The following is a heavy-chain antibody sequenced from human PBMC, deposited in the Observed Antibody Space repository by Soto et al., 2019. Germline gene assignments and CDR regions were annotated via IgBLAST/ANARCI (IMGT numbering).Heavy chain of an antibody. CDR3: ARDSPVFDY. Sequence: SETLSLTCAVYGGSFGGYYWSWIRQPPGKGLEWIGEINHSGSTNYNPSLKSRVTISVDTSKNQFSLKLSSVTAADTAVYYCARDSPVFDYWGQGTLVTVSS. J-gene: IGHJ4*02. V-gene: IGHV4-34*01. CDR1: GGSFGGYY. CDR2: INHSGST.